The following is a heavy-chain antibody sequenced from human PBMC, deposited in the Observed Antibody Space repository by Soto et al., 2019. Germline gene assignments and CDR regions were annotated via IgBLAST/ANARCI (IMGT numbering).Heavy chain of an antibody. J-gene: IGHJ4*02. CDR3: ARAPIRYSSSWYYFDY. CDR1: GFTFSSYA. Sequence: GGSLRLSCAASGFTFSSYAMHWVRQAPGKGLEWVAVISYDGSNKYYADSVKGRFTISRDNSKNTLYLQMNSLRAEDTAVYYCARAPIRYSSSWYYFDYWGQGTLVTVSS. D-gene: IGHD6-13*01. CDR2: ISYDGSNK. V-gene: IGHV3-30-3*01.